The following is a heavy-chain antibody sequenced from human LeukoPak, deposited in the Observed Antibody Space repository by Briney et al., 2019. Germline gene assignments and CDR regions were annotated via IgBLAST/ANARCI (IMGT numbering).Heavy chain of an antibody. J-gene: IGHJ4*02. CDR3: AGDYGDYYFDY. CDR2: IYYSGST. V-gene: IGHV4-39*07. D-gene: IGHD4-17*01. Sequence: SETLSLTCTVSGGSINSTSNYWGWIRQPPGKGLEWIGSIYYSGSTSYNPSLKSRVTISVDTSKNQFSLKLSSVTAADTAVYFCAGDYGDYYFDYWGQGTLVAVSS. CDR1: GGSINSTSNY.